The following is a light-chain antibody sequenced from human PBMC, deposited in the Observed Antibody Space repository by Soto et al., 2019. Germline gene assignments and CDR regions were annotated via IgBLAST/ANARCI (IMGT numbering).Light chain of an antibody. CDR1: SSDVGGYNY. CDR2: EVS. Sequence: QSALTQPPSASGSPGQSVTISCTGTSSDVGGYNYVSWYQQHPSKAPKLMIYEVSKRPSGVPDRFSGSKSGNTASLTVSGLQAEDEADYYCSSYAGSKNGVFGGVTKLTVL. CDR3: SSYAGSKNGV. J-gene: IGLJ3*02. V-gene: IGLV2-8*01.